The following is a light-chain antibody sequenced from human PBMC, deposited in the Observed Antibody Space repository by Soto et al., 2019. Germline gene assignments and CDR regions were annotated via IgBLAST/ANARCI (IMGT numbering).Light chain of an antibody. Sequence: ILLKHSRATLSVYQGERVTLSCRASQSVRNKLAWYQQQPGQAPRVLIYDTSTRATGLPARFSGSQSGTEFTLTISRLLSEDFAVYSCQPYNNWPLTFGGGTKVDI. CDR3: QPYNNWPLT. V-gene: IGKV3-15*01. J-gene: IGKJ4*01. CDR2: DTS. CDR1: QSVRNK.